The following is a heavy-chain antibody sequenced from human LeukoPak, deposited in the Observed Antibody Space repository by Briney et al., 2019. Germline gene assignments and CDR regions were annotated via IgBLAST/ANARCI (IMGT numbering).Heavy chain of an antibody. J-gene: IGHJ4*02. CDR2: IYYSGST. Sequence: PSETLSLTCTVSGGSISSSSYYWSWIRQHPGKGLEWIGYIYYSGSTYYNPSLKSRVTISVDTSKNQFSLKLSSVTAADTAVYYCARMQGEITIFGVVNADYFDYWGQGTLVTVSS. D-gene: IGHD3-3*01. CDR1: GGSISSSSYY. V-gene: IGHV4-31*03. CDR3: ARMQGEITIFGVVNADYFDY.